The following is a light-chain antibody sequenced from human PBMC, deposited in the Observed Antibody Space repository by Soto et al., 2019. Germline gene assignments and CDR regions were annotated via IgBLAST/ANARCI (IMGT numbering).Light chain of an antibody. J-gene: IGKJ4*01. CDR1: QSLLHTSNDKNY. Sequence: DIVMTQSPDSLAVSLGERATINCKSSQSLLHTSNDKNYLAWYQQKPGQAPTLLIYWASTRQSGVPDRFSGSGSGTDFNLTISSLQAQDVAVYYCQQYYDTPLTFGGGTKVESK. V-gene: IGKV4-1*01. CDR3: QQYYDTPLT. CDR2: WAS.